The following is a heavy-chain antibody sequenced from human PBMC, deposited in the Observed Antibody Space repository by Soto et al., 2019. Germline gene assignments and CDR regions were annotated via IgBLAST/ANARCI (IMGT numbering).Heavy chain of an antibody. CDR3: ANYYGSGSYYSYFDY. V-gene: IGHV3-23*01. J-gene: IGHJ4*02. D-gene: IGHD3-10*01. CDR2: ISGSGGST. Sequence: GGSLRLSCAASGFTFSSYAMSWVRQAPGKGLEWVSAISGSGGSTYYADSVKGRFTISRDNSKNTLYLQMNSLRAEDTAVYYCANYYGSGSYYSYFDYWGQGTLVTVSS. CDR1: GFTFSSYA.